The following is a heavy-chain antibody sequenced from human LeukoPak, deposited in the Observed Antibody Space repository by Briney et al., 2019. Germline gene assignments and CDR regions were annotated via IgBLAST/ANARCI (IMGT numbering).Heavy chain of an antibody. D-gene: IGHD3-22*01. Sequence: GGSLRLSCAASGFTFSNAWMSWVRQAPGKGLEWVGRIKSKTDGGTTDYAAPVKGRFTISRDDSKNTLYLQMNSLKTEDTAVYYCTTHTYYYDSSGYYPWDYWGQGTLVTVSS. V-gene: IGHV3-15*01. J-gene: IGHJ4*02. CDR3: TTHTYYYDSSGYYPWDY. CDR2: IKSKTDGGTT. CDR1: GFTFSNAW.